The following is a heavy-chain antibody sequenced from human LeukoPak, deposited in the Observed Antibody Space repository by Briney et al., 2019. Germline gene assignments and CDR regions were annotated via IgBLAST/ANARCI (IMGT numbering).Heavy chain of an antibody. D-gene: IGHD1-7*01. CDR1: GFTFSSYW. V-gene: IGHV3-15*01. Sequence: GGSLRLSCAASGFTFSSYWMSWVRQAPGKGLEWVGRIKSKTDGETTDYAAPVKDRFTVSRDDSKDTLYLQMSSLKAEDTAVYYCTTNAGNYGIDVWGQGTMVTVSS. J-gene: IGHJ3*01. CDR2: IKSKTDGETT. CDR3: TTNAGNYGIDV.